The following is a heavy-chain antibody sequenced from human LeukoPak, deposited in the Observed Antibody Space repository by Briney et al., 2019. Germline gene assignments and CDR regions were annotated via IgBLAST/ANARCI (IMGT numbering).Heavy chain of an antibody. Sequence: GGSLRLSCAASGFTFSSYGMHWVRQAPGKGLEWVAFIRYDGSNKYYADSVKGRFTISRDNSKNTLYPQMNSLRAEDTAVYYCAKDFEYSTRSGWFDPWGQGTLVTVSS. CDR2: IRYDGSNK. CDR3: AKDFEYSTRSGWFDP. V-gene: IGHV3-30*02. J-gene: IGHJ5*02. CDR1: GFTFSSYG. D-gene: IGHD6-6*01.